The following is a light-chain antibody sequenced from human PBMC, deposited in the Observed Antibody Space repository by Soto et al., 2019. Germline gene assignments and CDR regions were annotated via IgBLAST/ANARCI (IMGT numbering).Light chain of an antibody. V-gene: IGKV3-11*01. CDR1: RSVTNF. CDR3: QQRSNWPPWT. CDR2: GAS. Sequence: EIVFTQSPATLSLSPGERATRSWRASRSVTNFLAWYQKKPGQAPRLLIYGASKRATGVPATFSGSGSGTDLTLTISSLEPEDSAVYYCQQRSNWPPWTFGQGTKVDIK. J-gene: IGKJ1*01.